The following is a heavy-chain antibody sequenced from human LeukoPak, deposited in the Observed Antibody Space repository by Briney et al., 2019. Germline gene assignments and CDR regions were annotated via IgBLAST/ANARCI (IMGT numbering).Heavy chain of an antibody. Sequence: GGSLRLSCAASGFTFSSYAMHWVRQAPGKGLEWVAFIRYDGSNKYYADSVKGRFTISRDNSKNTLYLQMNSLRAEDTAVYYCANQDIVVVPAAVYYYYYMDVWGKGTTVTVSS. CDR3: ANQDIVVVPAAVYYYYYMDV. V-gene: IGHV3-30*02. J-gene: IGHJ6*03. D-gene: IGHD2-2*01. CDR1: GFTFSSYA. CDR2: IRYDGSNK.